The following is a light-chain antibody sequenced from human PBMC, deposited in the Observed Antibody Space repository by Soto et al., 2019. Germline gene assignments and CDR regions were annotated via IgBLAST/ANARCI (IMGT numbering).Light chain of an antibody. Sequence: QSVLTQPPSVSGAPGQRVTISCTGSSSNIGAGYNVHWYQQLPGTAPKLLIYGNSNRPSGVPDRFSGSKSGTSASLAITGLQDEDEADDYCQSYDSRLSGVVFGGGTKLTVL. V-gene: IGLV1-40*01. CDR1: SSNIGAGYN. CDR2: GNS. J-gene: IGLJ2*01. CDR3: QSYDSRLSGVV.